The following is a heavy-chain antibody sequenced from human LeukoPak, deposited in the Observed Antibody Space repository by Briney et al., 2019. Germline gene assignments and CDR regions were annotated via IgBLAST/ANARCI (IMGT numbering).Heavy chain of an antibody. CDR2: IYYSGST. D-gene: IGHD3-22*01. Sequence: SETLSLTCTVSGGSISSGGYYWSWIRQHPGKGLEWIGYIYYSGSTYYNPSLKSRVTISVDTSKNKFSLKLSSVTAADTAVYYCARAQYYYDSSGYYPYYFDYWGQGTLVTVSS. V-gene: IGHV4-31*03. CDR3: ARAQYYYDSSGYYPYYFDY. J-gene: IGHJ4*02. CDR1: GGSISSGGYY.